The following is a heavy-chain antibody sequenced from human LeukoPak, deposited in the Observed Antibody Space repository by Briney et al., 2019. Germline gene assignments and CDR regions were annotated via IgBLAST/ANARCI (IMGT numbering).Heavy chain of an antibody. CDR2: ISYDGSNK. CDR3: AKASRVWGSGSYPPDY. Sequence: GGSLRLSCAASGFTFSSYGMHWVRQAPGKGLEWVAVISYDGSNKYYADSVKGRFTISRDNSKNTLYLQMNSLRAEDTAVYYCAKASRVWGSGSYPPDYWGQGTLVIVSS. J-gene: IGHJ4*02. V-gene: IGHV3-30*18. CDR1: GFTFSSYG. D-gene: IGHD3-10*01.